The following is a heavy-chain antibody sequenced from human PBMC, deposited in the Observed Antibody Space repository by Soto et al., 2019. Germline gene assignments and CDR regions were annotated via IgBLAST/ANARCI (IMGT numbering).Heavy chain of an antibody. CDR1: GGTFSSYA. V-gene: IGHV1-69*13. Sequence: SVKVSCKASGGTFSSYAISWVRQAPGQGLEWMGGIIPIFGTANYAQKFQGRVTITADESTSTAYMELSSLRSEDTAVYYCASYDDYGDYDAFDIWGQGTMVTVS. J-gene: IGHJ3*02. D-gene: IGHD4-17*01. CDR3: ASYDDYGDYDAFDI. CDR2: IIPIFGTA.